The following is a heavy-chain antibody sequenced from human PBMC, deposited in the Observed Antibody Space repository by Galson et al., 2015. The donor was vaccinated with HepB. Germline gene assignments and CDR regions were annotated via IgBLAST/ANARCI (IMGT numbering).Heavy chain of an antibody. CDR1: GFTFSSYG. V-gene: IGHV3-33*01. CDR3: ARGPENRYYYYGMDV. D-gene: IGHD1-14*01. Sequence: SLRLSCAASGFTFSSYGMHWVRQAPGKGLEWVAVIWYDGSNKYYADSVKGRFTISRDNSKNTLYLQMNSLRAEDTAVYYCARGPENRYYYYGMDVWGQGTTVTVSS. CDR2: IWYDGSNK. J-gene: IGHJ6*02.